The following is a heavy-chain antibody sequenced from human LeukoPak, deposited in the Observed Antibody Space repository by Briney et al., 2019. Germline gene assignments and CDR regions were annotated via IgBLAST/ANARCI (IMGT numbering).Heavy chain of an antibody. D-gene: IGHD3-22*01. CDR1: GYTFTGYG. J-gene: IGHJ4*02. Sequence: DSVKVSCKASGYTFTGYGISWVRQAPGQGLEWMAWISAYNGNTNYAQKLQGRVTMTTDTSTSTVYMELRSLSSDDTAVYYCARDCDRSGYYCYWGQGTLVTVSS. V-gene: IGHV1-18*01. CDR3: ARDCDRSGYYCY. CDR2: ISAYNGNT.